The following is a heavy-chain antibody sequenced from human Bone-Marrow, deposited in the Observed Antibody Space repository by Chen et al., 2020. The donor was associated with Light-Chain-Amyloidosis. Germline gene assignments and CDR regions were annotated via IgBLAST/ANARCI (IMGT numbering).Heavy chain of an antibody. V-gene: IGHV4-34*01. D-gene: IGHD1-26*01. Sequence: QVQLQQWGAGLLKPSETLSLTCAVSAGPFSAYYWSWIRQPPGKGLEWIGDVNHRGRTNYSPSLKSRLTISIDTSKKQFSLKLPSVTAADTAFYYCAKIMRGGSYYFDPWGQGTLVTVSS. J-gene: IGHJ4*02. CDR3: AKIMRGGSYYFDP. CDR2: VNHRGRT. CDR1: AGPFSAYY.